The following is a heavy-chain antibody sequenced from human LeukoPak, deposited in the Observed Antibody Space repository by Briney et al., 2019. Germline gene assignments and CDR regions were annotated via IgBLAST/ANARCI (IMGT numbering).Heavy chain of an antibody. CDR3: NLYGDYDN. CDR1: GGTLSCYA. CDR2: IIPIFGTA. V-gene: IGHV1-69*05. Sequence: ASVKVSFKASGGTLSCYAISWVREAPGQGLEWMGGIIPIFGTANYAQKFQGRVTITTDESTSTAYMVLSSLRSEDTEVYYCNLYGDYDNWGQGTLVTVSS. J-gene: IGHJ4*02. D-gene: IGHD4-17*01.